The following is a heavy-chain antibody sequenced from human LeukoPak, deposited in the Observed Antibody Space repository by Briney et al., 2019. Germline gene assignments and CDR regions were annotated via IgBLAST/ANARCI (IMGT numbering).Heavy chain of an antibody. CDR1: GYTFTGYY. D-gene: IGHD1-26*01. J-gene: IGHJ6*03. Sequence: ASVKVSCKASGYTFTGYYMHWVRQAPGQGLEWMGRINPNSGGTNYAQKFQGRVTMTRDTSISTAYMELSRLRSDDTAVYYCARDHVVRGSGSYLQYYYYYMDVWGKGTTVTVSS. V-gene: IGHV1-2*06. CDR2: INPNSGGT. CDR3: ARDHVVRGSGSYLQYYYYYMDV.